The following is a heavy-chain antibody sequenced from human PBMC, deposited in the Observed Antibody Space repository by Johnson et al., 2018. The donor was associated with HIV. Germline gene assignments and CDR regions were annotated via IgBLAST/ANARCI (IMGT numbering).Heavy chain of an antibody. V-gene: IGHV3-30*19. J-gene: IGHJ3*02. CDR3: ARESRTTVVIRGGAFDI. D-gene: IGHD4-23*01. CDR1: GFTFSSYG. Sequence: QVQLVESGGGVVQPGGSLRLSCAASGFTFSSYGMHWVRQAPGKGLEWVAVISYDGSNKDYADSVKGRFTIYRDNSKNTMYLQMKSLRAEDTAVYYCARESRTTVVIRGGAFDIWGQGTMVTVSS. CDR2: ISYDGSNK.